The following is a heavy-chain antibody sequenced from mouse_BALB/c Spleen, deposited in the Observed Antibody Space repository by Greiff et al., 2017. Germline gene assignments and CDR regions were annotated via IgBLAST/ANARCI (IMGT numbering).Heavy chain of an antibody. J-gene: IGHJ2*01. D-gene: IGHD4-1*01. CDR3: ARNCPFDY. CDR2: IDPENGNT. V-gene: IGHV14-1*02. CDR1: GFNIKDYY. Sequence: EVKLQESGAELVRPGALVKLSCKASGFNIKDYYMHWVKQRPEQGLEWIGWIDPENGNTIYDPKFQGKASITADTSSNTAYLQLSSLTSEDTAVYYCARNCPFDYWGQGTTLTVSS.